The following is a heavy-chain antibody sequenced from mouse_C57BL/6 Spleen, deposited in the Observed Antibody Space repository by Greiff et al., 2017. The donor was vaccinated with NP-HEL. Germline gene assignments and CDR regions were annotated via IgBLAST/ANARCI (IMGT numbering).Heavy chain of an antibody. CDR2: IYPGSGNT. J-gene: IGHJ3*01. D-gene: IGHD1-1*01. CDR3: ARSHSGSSYWFAY. V-gene: IGHV1-76*01. Sequence: VKLMESGAELVRPGASVKLSCKASGYTFTDYYINWVKQRPGQGLEWIARIYPGSGNTYYNEKFKGKATLTADKASSTAYMQLSSLTSADSAVYFCARSHSGSSYWFAYWGQGTLVTVSA. CDR1: GYTFTDYY.